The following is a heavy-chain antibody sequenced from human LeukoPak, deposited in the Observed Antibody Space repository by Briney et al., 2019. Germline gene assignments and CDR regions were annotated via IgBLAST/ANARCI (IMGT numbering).Heavy chain of an antibody. CDR3: AKGPPDDGFDY. Sequence: RGSLRLSCATSGFTFDSSAMGWVRQAPGKGLEWVSAISGSGGSTYYADSVKGRFTISRDNSKNTLYLQMNSLRAEDTAVYYCAKGPPDDGFDYWGQGTLVTVSS. CDR1: GFTFDSSA. V-gene: IGHV3-23*01. CDR2: ISGSGGST. J-gene: IGHJ4*02. D-gene: IGHD1-1*01.